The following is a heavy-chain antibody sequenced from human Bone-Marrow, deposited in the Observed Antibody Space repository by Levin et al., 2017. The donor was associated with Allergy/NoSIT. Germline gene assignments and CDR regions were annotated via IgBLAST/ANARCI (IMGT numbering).Heavy chain of an antibody. CDR2: VYYSGST. V-gene: IGHV4-61*01. CDR3: ARESMYYYDSSGYNLFDY. CDR1: GGSVSSGRYY. Sequence: SETLSLTCSVSGGSVSSGRYYWSWIRQPPGKGLEWIGYVYYSGSTNYNPSLKSRVTISVDTSNNQFSLMLSSVTAADTAVYYCARESMYYYDSSGYNLFDYWGQGTLVTVSS. D-gene: IGHD3-22*01. J-gene: IGHJ4*02.